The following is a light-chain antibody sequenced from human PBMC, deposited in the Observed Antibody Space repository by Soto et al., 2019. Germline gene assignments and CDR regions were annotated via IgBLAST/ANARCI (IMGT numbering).Light chain of an antibody. V-gene: IGLV1-51*01. Sequence: QSVLTQPPSVSAAPGQQVTISCSGGTSNIGNNYVSWYQQFPGTAPRLLIYDTNNRPSGIPDRFSGSKSGTSATLGITGLQTGDEAVYYCGAWDTTLSGVLFGGGTKPTVL. CDR1: TSNIGNNY. CDR2: DTN. CDR3: GAWDTTLSGVL. J-gene: IGLJ2*01.